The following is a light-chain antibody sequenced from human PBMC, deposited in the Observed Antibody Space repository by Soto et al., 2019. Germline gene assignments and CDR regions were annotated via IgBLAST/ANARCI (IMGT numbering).Light chain of an antibody. Sequence: EIVMTQSPPTLSLSPGETATLHCGASRSVAKNVAWYEHKPGQAPRLLIFAASAGTSGLSARFSGSGSRTDFSLTISSLQSEDSGVYYCQQYNSWPYTFGQGTKLEIK. J-gene: IGKJ2*01. CDR3: QQYNSWPYT. CDR1: RSVAKN. CDR2: AAS. V-gene: IGKV3-15*01.